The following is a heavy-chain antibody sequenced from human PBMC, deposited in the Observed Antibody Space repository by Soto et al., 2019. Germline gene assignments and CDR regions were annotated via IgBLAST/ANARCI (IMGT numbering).Heavy chain of an antibody. CDR3: ARGGSLYWYFDL. V-gene: IGHV1-3*01. Sequence: APVNRDRKAAGYTYTGDPVRCRRHAPGQRLEWMGWINAGNGNTKYSQKFQGRVTITRDTSASTAYMELSSLRSEDTAVYYCARGGSLYWYFDLWGRGTLVTVSS. CDR2: INAGNGNT. J-gene: IGHJ2*01. CDR1: GYTYTGDP. D-gene: IGHD1-26*01.